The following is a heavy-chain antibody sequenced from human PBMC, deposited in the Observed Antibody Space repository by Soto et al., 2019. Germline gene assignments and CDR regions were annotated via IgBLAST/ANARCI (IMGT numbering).Heavy chain of an antibody. CDR3: ARDSGASQYYFDY. V-gene: IGHV3-30-3*01. D-gene: IGHD1-26*01. CDR2: ISYDGSNK. CDR1: GFTFSSYP. J-gene: IGHJ4*02. Sequence: QVQLAESGGGVVQPGRSLRLSCAASGFTFSSYPMHWVRQAPGKGLEWVAVISYDGSNKYYADSVKGRFTISRDNSKNTLYVQMNSLRAEDTAVYYCARDSGASQYYFDYWGQGILVTVSS.